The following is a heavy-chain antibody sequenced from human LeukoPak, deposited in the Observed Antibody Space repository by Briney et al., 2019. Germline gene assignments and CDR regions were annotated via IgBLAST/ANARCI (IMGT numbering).Heavy chain of an antibody. V-gene: IGHV3-9*01. D-gene: IGHD3-22*01. CDR1: GFTFSSYA. CDR3: AKEREVVVITTSLDY. Sequence: GGSLRLSCAASGFTFSSYAMSWVRQAPGKGLEWVSGISWNSGSIGYADSVKGRFTISRDNAKNSLYLQMNSLRAEDTALYYCAKEREVVVITTSLDYWGQGTLVTVSS. J-gene: IGHJ4*02. CDR2: ISWNSGSI.